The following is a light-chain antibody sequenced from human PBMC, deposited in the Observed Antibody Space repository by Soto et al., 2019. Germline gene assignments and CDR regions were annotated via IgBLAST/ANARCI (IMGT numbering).Light chain of an antibody. CDR3: SSYTSSNTLVV. J-gene: IGLJ2*01. CDR1: SSDVGGFNY. Sequence: QSALTQPASVSGSPGQSITISCTGTSSDVGGFNYVSWYQQHPGKAPKLMISDVSNRPSGVSNRFSGSKSSNTASLTISGLQAEDEADYYCSSYTSSNTLVVFGGGTQLTVL. V-gene: IGLV2-14*01. CDR2: DVS.